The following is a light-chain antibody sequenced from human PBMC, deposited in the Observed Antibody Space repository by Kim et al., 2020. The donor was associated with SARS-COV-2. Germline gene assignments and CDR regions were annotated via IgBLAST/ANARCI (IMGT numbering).Light chain of an antibody. CDR3: QQYDTFPYT. CDR1: QTISSW. J-gene: IGKJ2*01. CDR2: KAS. V-gene: IGKV1-5*03. Sequence: DIQMTQSPSTLSASVGDRVTITCRASQTISSWLAWYQQKPGRAPKLLIFKASGLERWVPSRFSGSGSGTEFTLTITSLQPDDSATYYCQQYDTFPYTFGQGTKVDIK.